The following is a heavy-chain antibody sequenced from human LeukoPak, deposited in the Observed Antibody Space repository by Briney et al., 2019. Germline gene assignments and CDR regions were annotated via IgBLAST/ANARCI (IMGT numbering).Heavy chain of an antibody. Sequence: VSVKVSCKASGYTFTSYYMHWVRQAPGQGLEWMGIINPSGGSTSYAQKFQGRVTMTRDTSTSTVYMELSSLRSEDTAVYYCAADTGWRCGGDCYESAFGIWGQGTMVTVSS. V-gene: IGHV1-46*01. CDR3: AADTGWRCGGDCYESAFGI. CDR1: GYTFTSYY. J-gene: IGHJ3*02. CDR2: INPSGGST. D-gene: IGHD2-21*02.